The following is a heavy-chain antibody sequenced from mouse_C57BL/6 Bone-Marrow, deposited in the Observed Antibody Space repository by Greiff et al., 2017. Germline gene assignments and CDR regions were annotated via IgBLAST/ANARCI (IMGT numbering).Heavy chain of an antibody. V-gene: IGHV14-4*01. CDR1: GFNIKDDY. J-gene: IGHJ4*01. CDR2: IDPKNGDT. Sequence: EVQLQESGAELVRPGASVKLSCTASGFNIKDDYMHWVKQRPEQGLEWIGWIDPKNGDTEYASKFQGKATITADTSSNTAYLQLSSLTSEDTAVYYCTTEGAMDYWGQGTSVTVSS. CDR3: TTEGAMDY.